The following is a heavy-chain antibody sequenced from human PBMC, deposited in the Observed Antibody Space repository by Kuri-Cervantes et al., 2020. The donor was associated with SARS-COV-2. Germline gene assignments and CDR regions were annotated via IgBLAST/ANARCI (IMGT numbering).Heavy chain of an antibody. CDR1: GYTFTGYY. Sequence: ASVKVSCKASGYTFTGYYMHWVRQAPGQGLEWMGWINPNSGGTNYAQKFQGWVTMTRDTSIITAYMELSRLRSDDTAVYYCARGHTSWGVRCHMDVWGQGTTVIVSS. CDR2: INPNSGGT. CDR3: ARGHTSWGVRCHMDV. D-gene: IGHD3-16*01. V-gene: IGHV1-2*04. J-gene: IGHJ6*02.